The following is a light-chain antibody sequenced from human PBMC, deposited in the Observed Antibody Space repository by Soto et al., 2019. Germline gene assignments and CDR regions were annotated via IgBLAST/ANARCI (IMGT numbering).Light chain of an antibody. J-gene: IGLJ2*01. Sequence: QSVLTQPPSLSGAPGQRVTISCTGGSSNIGAGFDLHWYQQLPGTAPKLLIFGKNNRPSWVPDRFSGSKSGTSASLAITGLQAEDEGDYYCQSYDSSLSGSIFGGGTKLTVL. CDR2: GKN. CDR3: QSYDSSLSGSI. CDR1: SSNIGAGFD. V-gene: IGLV1-40*01.